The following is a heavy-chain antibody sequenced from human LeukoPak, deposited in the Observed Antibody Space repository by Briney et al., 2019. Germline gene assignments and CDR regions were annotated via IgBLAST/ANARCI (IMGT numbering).Heavy chain of an antibody. V-gene: IGHV3-33*01. D-gene: IGHD5-18*01. CDR3: ARDPVDTAMVTLDY. CDR2: IWYDGSNK. Sequence: PGGSLRLSCAASGFTFSSYGMHWVRQAPGKGLEWVAVIWYDGSNKYYADSVKGRFTISRDNSKNTLYLQMNSLRAEDTAVYYCARDPVDTAMVTLDYWGQGTLVTVSS. J-gene: IGHJ4*02. CDR1: GFTFSSYG.